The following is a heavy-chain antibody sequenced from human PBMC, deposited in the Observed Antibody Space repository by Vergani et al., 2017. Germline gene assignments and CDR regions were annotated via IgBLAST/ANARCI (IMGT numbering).Heavy chain of an antibody. CDR2: ISSSSSYI. V-gene: IGHV3-21*01. D-gene: IGHD4-17*01. Sequence: EVQLVESGGGLVKPGGSLRLSCAASGFTFSSYSMNWVRQAPGKGLEWVSSISSSSSYIYYADSVKGRFPISRDSAKNSLYLQMNSLRAEDTAVYYCARDLGGDYTVDYWGQGTLVTVSS. CDR1: GFTFSSYS. CDR3: ARDLGGDYTVDY. J-gene: IGHJ4*02.